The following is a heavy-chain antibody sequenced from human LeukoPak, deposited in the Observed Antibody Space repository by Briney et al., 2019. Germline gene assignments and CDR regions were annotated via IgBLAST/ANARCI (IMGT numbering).Heavy chain of an antibody. CDR1: GGSFSGYY. Sequence: SETLSLTCAVYGGSFSGYYWSWIRQPPGKGLEWIGEINHSGSTNYNPSLKSRVTISVDTSKNQFSLKLSSVTAADTAVYYCARGRVGDTAMVLIVYWGQGTLVTVSS. CDR3: ARGRVGDTAMVLIVY. J-gene: IGHJ4*02. D-gene: IGHD5-18*01. CDR2: INHSGST. V-gene: IGHV4-34*01.